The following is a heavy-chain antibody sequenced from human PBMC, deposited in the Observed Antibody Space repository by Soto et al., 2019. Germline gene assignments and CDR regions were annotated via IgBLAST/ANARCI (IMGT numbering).Heavy chain of an antibody. CDR3: AKQLLGYCSSTSCQQGY. CDR2: ISGSGGST. CDR1: GFTFSSYA. D-gene: IGHD2-2*01. V-gene: IGHV3-23*01. J-gene: IGHJ4*02. Sequence: GGSLRLSCAASGFTFSSYAMSWVRQAPGKGLEWVSAISGSGGSTYYADSVKGRFTISRDNSKNTLYLQMNSLRAEDTAVYYCAKQLLGYCSSTSCQQGYWGQGTLVTVSS.